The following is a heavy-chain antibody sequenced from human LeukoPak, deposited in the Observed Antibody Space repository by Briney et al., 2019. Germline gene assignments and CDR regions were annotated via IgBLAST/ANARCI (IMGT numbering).Heavy chain of an antibody. J-gene: IGHJ4*02. V-gene: IGHV3-15*01. CDR3: SHDYGGYGGYDY. CDR2: IKSKTHGVTT. Sequence: GGSLRLSCAASGFTFNNAWMSWVRQAPGKGLEWVGRIKSKTHGVTTDYAAPVKGRFTISRDDSKNTLYLQMNSLKTEDTAVYYCSHDYGGYGGYDYWGQGTQVTVSS. CDR1: GFTFNNAW. D-gene: IGHD4-17*01.